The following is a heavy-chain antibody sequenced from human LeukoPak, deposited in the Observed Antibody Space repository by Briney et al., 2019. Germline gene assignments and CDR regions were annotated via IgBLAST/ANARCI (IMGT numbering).Heavy chain of an antibody. CDR1: GGTFSSYA. V-gene: IGHV1-69*05. D-gene: IGHD6-13*01. CDR2: IIPIFGTA. Sequence: GASVKVSCKASGGTFSSYAISWVRQAPGQGLEWMGRIIPIFGTANYAQKFQGGVTITTDESTSTAYMELSSLRSEDTAVYYCARDSIAAVNFFDYWGQGTLVTVSS. J-gene: IGHJ4*02. CDR3: ARDSIAAVNFFDY.